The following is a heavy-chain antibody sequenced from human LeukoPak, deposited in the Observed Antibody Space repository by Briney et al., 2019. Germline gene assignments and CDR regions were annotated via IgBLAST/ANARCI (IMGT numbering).Heavy chain of an antibody. D-gene: IGHD3-22*01. J-gene: IGHJ4*02. Sequence: GGSLRLSCAASGFTFSDYGMQWVRQAPGKGLEWVASIRFDGSEKDYADSVKGRFTISRDNSMNTLFLQVHSLRAEDTAVYYCAKELYPYYYDSSGYSTLFDHWGQGTLVTVSS. CDR2: IRFDGSEK. CDR3: AKELYPYYYDSSGYSTLFDH. CDR1: GFTFSDYG. V-gene: IGHV3-30*02.